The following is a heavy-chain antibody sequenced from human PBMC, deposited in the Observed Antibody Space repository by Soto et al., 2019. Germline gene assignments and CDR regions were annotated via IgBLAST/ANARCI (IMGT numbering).Heavy chain of an antibody. CDR1: GYTFTSYA. V-gene: IGHV1-3*01. CDR2: INAGNGNT. Sequence: GXSVKVSCKASGYTFTSYAMHWVRQAPGQRLEWMGWINAGNGNTKYSQKFQGRVTITRDTSASTAYMELSSLRSEDTAVYYCARGALGYCTNGVCYTGRDYYGMDVWGQGTTVTVSS. J-gene: IGHJ6*02. D-gene: IGHD2-8*01. CDR3: ARGALGYCTNGVCYTGRDYYGMDV.